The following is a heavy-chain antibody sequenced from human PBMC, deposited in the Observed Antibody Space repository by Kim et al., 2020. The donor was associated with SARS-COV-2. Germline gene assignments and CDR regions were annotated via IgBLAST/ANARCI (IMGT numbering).Heavy chain of an antibody. V-gene: IGHV7-4-1*02. CDR3: ARSTPVLLWFGELLGDYYYYGMDV. CDR2: INTNTGNP. J-gene: IGHJ6*02. Sequence: ASVKVSCKASGYTFTSYAMNWVRQAPGQGLEWMGWINTNTGNPTYAQGFTGRFVFSLDTSVSTAYLQISSLKAEDTAVYYCARSTPVLLWFGELLGDYYYYGMDVWGQGTTVTVSS. D-gene: IGHD3-10*01. CDR1: GYTFTSYA.